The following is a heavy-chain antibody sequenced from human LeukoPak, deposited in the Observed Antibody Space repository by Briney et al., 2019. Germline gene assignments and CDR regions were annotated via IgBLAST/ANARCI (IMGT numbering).Heavy chain of an antibody. CDR1: GGSISGYY. V-gene: IGHV4-4*07. CDR3: ARDPSHSRGYFDY. Sequence: SETLSLTCTVSGGSISGYYWTWIRQSAGKGLEWIGRIYTSGSTNYNPYLQSRVTMSVDMSKNQFSLKLISVTAADTAVYYCARDPSHSRGYFDYWGQGTLVAVSS. J-gene: IGHJ4*02. D-gene: IGHD2-21*01. CDR2: IYTSGST.